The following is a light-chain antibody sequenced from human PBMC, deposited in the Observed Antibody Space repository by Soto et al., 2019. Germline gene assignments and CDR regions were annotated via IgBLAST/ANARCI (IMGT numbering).Light chain of an antibody. CDR1: QIVSSTF. Sequence: EIVLTQSPGTLSLSPGERATLSCRASQIVSSTFLAWYQQKPGQAPSLLIYDASIRATGIPDRFSGSGSGTDFTLTISRLEPEDFAVYYCHHYGSSPQAFGQGTKVEIK. CDR2: DAS. J-gene: IGKJ1*01. V-gene: IGKV3-20*01. CDR3: HHYGSSPQA.